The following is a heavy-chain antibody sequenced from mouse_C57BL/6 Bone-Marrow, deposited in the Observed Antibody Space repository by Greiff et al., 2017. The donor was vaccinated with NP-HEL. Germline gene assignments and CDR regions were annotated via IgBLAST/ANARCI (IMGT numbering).Heavy chain of an antibody. CDR1: GFNIKNTY. V-gene: IGHV14-3*01. J-gene: IGHJ2*01. D-gene: IGHD2-3*01. Sequence: VQLQQSVAELVRPGASVKLSCTASGFNIKNTYMHWVKQRPEQGLEWIGRIDPANGNTKYAPKFQGKATLTADTTSNTAYLRLSSLTSEDTAISCSAIYDDFLVLYWGQGTTLTVSS. CDR2: IDPANGNT. CDR3: AIYDDFLVLY.